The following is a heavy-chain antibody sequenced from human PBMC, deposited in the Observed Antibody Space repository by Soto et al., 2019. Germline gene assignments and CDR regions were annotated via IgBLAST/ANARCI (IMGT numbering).Heavy chain of an antibody. J-gene: IGHJ4*02. CDR3: ARHGGYYFDY. V-gene: IGHV4-59*08. Sequence: SETLSLTCTVSGGITSGYYWSWVRQSPGKGLEWIGYIYYSGSTNYNPSLKSRVTISVDTSKNQFSLKLRSVTAADTAVYYCARHGGYYFDYWGQGTLVTVSS. D-gene: IGHD3-16*01. CDR2: IYYSGST. CDR1: GGITSGYY.